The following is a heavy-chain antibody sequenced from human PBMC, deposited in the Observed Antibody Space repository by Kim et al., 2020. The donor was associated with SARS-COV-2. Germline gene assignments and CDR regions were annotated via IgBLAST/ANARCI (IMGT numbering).Heavy chain of an antibody. J-gene: IGHJ3*02. CDR3: ASLGYCSSTSCLIGHDAFDI. D-gene: IGHD2-2*01. CDR2: ISGSGGST. V-gene: IGHV3-23*01. Sequence: GGSLRLSCAASGFTFSSYAMSWVRQAPGKGLEWVSAISGSGGSTYYADSVKGRFTISRDNSKNTLYLQMNSLRAEDTAVYYCASLGYCSSTSCLIGHDAFDIWGQGTIVTVSS. CDR1: GFTFSSYA.